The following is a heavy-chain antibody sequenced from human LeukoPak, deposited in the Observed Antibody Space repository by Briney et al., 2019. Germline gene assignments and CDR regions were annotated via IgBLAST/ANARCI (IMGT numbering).Heavy chain of an antibody. D-gene: IGHD1-26*01. V-gene: IGHV3-15*01. Sequence: GGSLRLSCAASGFTFSNAWMNWVRQAPGKGLEWVGRVKSKTDGGTTDYAAPVKGRFTISRDDSTNTLFLQMNSLKTEDTALYYCTRIIKSGSFDYWGQGTLVTVPS. CDR2: VKSKTDGGTT. CDR3: TRIIKSGSFDY. J-gene: IGHJ4*02. CDR1: GFTFSNAW.